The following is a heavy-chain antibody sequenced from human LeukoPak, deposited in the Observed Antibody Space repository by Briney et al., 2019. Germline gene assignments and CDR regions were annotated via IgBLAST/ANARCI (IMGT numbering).Heavy chain of an antibody. D-gene: IGHD1-14*01. J-gene: IGHJ4*02. V-gene: IGHV3-11*03. Sequence: PGGSLRLSCAASGLSFRDYWVSWMRQAPGKGLEWVSYISGGSDHTNYADSVKGRFTISRGNAKNSLYLQMNSLTDDDTAVYYCARCQYNSSPDIWGQGTLVTVSS. CDR2: ISGGSDHT. CDR1: GLSFRDYW. CDR3: ARCQYNSSPDI.